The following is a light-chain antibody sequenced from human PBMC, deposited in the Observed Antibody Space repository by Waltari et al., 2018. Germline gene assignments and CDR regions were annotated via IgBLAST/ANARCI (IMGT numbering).Light chain of an antibody. V-gene: IGLV1-44*01. Sequence: QSVLAQPPSASGTPGQRVTISCSGINSIIHAPTVNWYQQVPGTAPKLLIYDTYQRPSGVPDRFSGSKSGSSASLAISGLQSEDEADYFCSTWDDSLNGVVFGGGTRLTVL. CDR1: NSIIHAPT. CDR3: STWDDSLNGVV. J-gene: IGLJ2*01. CDR2: DTY.